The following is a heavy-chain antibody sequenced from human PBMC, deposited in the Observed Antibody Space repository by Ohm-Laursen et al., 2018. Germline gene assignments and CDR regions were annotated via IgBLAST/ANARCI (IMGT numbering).Heavy chain of an antibody. D-gene: IGHD3-3*01. J-gene: IGHJ6*02. Sequence: SLRLSCAASGFTFSSYWMSWVRQAPGKGLEWVANIKQDGSEKYYVDSVKGRFTISRDNAKNSLYLQMNSLRAEDTAVYYCWRDSNPYYDLSGMDVWGQGTTVTVSS. CDR2: IKQDGSEK. CDR1: GFTFSSYW. CDR3: WRDSNPYYDLSGMDV. V-gene: IGHV3-7*01.